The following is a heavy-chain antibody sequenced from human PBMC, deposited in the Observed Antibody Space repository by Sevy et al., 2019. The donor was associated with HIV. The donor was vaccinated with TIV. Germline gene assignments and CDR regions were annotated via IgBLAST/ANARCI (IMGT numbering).Heavy chain of an antibody. V-gene: IGHV3-23*01. CDR3: AKVVVVPAAMAGGGEMDV. Sequence: GGSLRLSCAASGFTFSSYAMSWVRQAPGKGLEWVSAISGSGGSTYYADSVKGRFTISRDNSKNTLYLQMNSLRAEDTGVYYCAKVVVVPAAMAGGGEMDVWGKGTTVTVSS. CDR1: GFTFSSYA. CDR2: ISGSGGST. D-gene: IGHD2-2*01. J-gene: IGHJ6*04.